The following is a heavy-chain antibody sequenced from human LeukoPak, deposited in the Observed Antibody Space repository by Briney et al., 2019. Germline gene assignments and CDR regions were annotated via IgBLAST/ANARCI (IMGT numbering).Heavy chain of an antibody. J-gene: IGHJ6*02. CDR2: IYYSGST. Sequence: PSQTLSLTCTVSGGSVSSGSYYWSWIRQPPGKGLEWIGYIYYSGSTNYNPSLKSRVTISVDTSKNQFSLKLSSVTAADTAVYYCARVQMATIGRYYYYGMDVWGQGTTVTVSS. CDR1: GGSVSSGSYY. D-gene: IGHD5-24*01. CDR3: ARVQMATIGRYYYYGMDV. V-gene: IGHV4-61*01.